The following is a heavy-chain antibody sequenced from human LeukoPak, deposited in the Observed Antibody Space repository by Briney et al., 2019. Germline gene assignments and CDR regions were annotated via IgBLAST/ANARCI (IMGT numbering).Heavy chain of an antibody. D-gene: IGHD2-15*01. V-gene: IGHV5-51*01. Sequence: GESLKISCKGSGYSFTSYWIGWVRQMPGKGLEWMGIIYPGDSDTRYCPSFQGQVTISADKSISTAYLQWSSLKASDTAMYYCTIPYCSGGSCYPYYFDYWGQGTLVTVSS. CDR2: IYPGDSDT. CDR3: TIPYCSGGSCYPYYFDY. J-gene: IGHJ4*02. CDR1: GYSFTSYW.